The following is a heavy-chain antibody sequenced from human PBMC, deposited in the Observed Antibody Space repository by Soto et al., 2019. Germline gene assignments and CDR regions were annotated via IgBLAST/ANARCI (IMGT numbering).Heavy chain of an antibody. CDR2: MYHTGIT. Sequence: QVQLQESGPGLVKPSGTLSLTCAVSRGSISRSNWWSWVRQSPGKGLEWIGAMYHTGITNYRPSLKSRVTMSVDKSKNQFSLTLSSVTAADTAVYYCARESYNESNVGYFDLWGRGTLVSVSS. J-gene: IGHJ2*01. CDR3: ARESYNESNVGYFDL. D-gene: IGHD1-1*01. CDR1: RGSISRSNW. V-gene: IGHV4-4*02.